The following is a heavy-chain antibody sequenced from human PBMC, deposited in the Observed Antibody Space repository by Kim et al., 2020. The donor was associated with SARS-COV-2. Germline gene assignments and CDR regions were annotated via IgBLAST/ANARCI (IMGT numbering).Heavy chain of an antibody. CDR3: ARHVISGWFTFHV. D-gene: IGHD6-13*01. Sequence: SETLSLTCTVSGSSIGIHYYWAWIRQPPGRGLQRIGSIAHSGHIYFHPSPQTRAAMSVPASNKEFFVNLTSMTAADAALYFCARHVISGWFTFHVLGRGSLLTLSS. CDR2: IAHSGHI. CDR1: GSSIGIHYY. J-gene: IGHJ3*01. V-gene: IGHV4-38-2*02.